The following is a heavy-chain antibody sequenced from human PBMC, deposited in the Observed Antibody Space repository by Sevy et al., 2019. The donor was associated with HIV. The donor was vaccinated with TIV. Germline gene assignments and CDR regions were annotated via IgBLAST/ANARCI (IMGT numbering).Heavy chain of an antibody. Sequence: GGSLRLSCAASGFSFSSYSINWVRQAPGKGLEWVSFISSTSSYIYYADSVKGRFTISRDNAKNSRYLQMNSLRAEDTAVYYCARYTHDYGDYAPQGYGMDVWGHGTTVTVSS. CDR2: ISSTSSYI. V-gene: IGHV3-21*01. CDR3: ARYTHDYGDYAPQGYGMDV. J-gene: IGHJ6*02. CDR1: GFSFSSYS. D-gene: IGHD4-17*01.